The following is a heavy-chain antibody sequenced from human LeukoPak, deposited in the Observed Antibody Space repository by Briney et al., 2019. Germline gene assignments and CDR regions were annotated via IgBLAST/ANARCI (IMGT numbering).Heavy chain of an antibody. Sequence: GGSLKLSCTVSGFIFSDSAIHWVRQTAGKGLEWVGRIRSKANSDETAYAASVKGRFTISRDDSKDTAYLQMHSLKPEDTAVYHCTSPAHDFDFWSGYYSVWGRGAQVTVSS. CDR3: TSPAHDFDFWSGYYSV. CDR2: IRSKANSDET. J-gene: IGHJ4*01. D-gene: IGHD3-3*01. V-gene: IGHV3-73*01. CDR1: GFIFSDSA.